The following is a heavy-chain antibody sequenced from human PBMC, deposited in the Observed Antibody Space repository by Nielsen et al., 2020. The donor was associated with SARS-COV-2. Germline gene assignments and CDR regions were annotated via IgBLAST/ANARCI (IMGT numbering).Heavy chain of an antibody. CDR1: GFTFSSYA. CDR3: TRPVKLDDYGDYDVDY. V-gene: IGHV3-30-3*01. Sequence: GESLKISCAASGFTFSSYAMHWVRQAPGKGLEWVAVISYDGSNKYYADSVKGRFTISRDNSKNTAYLQMNSLKTEDTAVYYCTRPVKLDDYGDYDVDYWGQGTLVTVSS. CDR2: ISYDGSNK. J-gene: IGHJ4*02. D-gene: IGHD4-17*01.